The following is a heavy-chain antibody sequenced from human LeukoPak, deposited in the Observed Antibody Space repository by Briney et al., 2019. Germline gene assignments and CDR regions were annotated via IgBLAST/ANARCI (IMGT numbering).Heavy chain of an antibody. CDR1: GATMGSDSYS. V-gene: IGHV4-39*02. CDR2: VYYSGST. Sequence: PSETLSLTCNVSGATMGSDSYSWVWLRQPPGKALEWIGSVYYSGSTYYTPSLKSRVTISVDMSRNHFSLRLNSAAAADTAVYYCARRYKDMVVVPAVFYFDYWGRGILVTVSS. CDR3: ARRYKDMVVVPAVFYFDY. D-gene: IGHD2-2*01. J-gene: IGHJ4*02.